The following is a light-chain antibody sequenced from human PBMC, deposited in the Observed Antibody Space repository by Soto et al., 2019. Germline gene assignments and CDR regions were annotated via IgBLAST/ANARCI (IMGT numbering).Light chain of an antibody. CDR1: QSISTY. CDR3: QQSSSSSWT. CDR2: GTS. J-gene: IGKJ1*01. Sequence: DIQMTQSPSSLSASVGDRVTITCRASQSISTYLNWYQQTPGKAPKLLIYGTSTLQSGVPSRFSGSGSGTDFTLTISSLQREDFATYYCQQSSSSSWTFGQGTKVDIK. V-gene: IGKV1-39*01.